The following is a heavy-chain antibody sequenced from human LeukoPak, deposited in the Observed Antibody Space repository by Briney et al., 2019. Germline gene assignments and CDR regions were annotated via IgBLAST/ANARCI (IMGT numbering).Heavy chain of an antibody. V-gene: IGHV4-34*01. J-gene: IGHJ4*02. Sequence: GSLRLSCAASGFTFSSYEMNWIRQPPGKGLEWIGEINHSGSTNYNPSLKSRVTISVDTSKNQFSLKLSSVTAADTAVYYCARGGRRDGYNSPPCYFDYWGQGTLVTVSS. CDR2: INHSGST. D-gene: IGHD5-24*01. CDR1: GFTFSSYE. CDR3: ARGGRRDGYNSPPCYFDY.